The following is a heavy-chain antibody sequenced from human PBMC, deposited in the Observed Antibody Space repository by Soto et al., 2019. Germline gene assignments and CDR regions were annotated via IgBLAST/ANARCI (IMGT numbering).Heavy chain of an antibody. J-gene: IGHJ4*02. D-gene: IGHD6-19*01. V-gene: IGHV1-46*01. Sequence: ASVKVSCKASGYTFTSYYMHWVRQAPGQGLEWMGIINPSGGSTSYAQKFQGRVTMTRDTSTSTVYMGLSSLRSEDTAVYYCASSVSGSGWFDYWGQGTLVTVSS. CDR2: INPSGGST. CDR1: GYTFTSYY. CDR3: ASSVSGSGWFDY.